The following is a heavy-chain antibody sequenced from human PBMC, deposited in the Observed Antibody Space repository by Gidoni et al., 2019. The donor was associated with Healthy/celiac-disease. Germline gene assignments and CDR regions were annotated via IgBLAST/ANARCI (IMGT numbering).Heavy chain of an antibody. CDR1: GFTFSHAW. J-gene: IGHJ6*02. CDR3: TAGPEYYYYGMDV. D-gene: IGHD2-2*01. Sequence: EVQLVESGGGLVKPGGSLRLSCAASGFTFSHAWMNWVRQAPGKGLEWVGRIKSKTDGGTTDYAAPVKGRFTISRDDSKNTLYLQMNSLKTEDTAVYYCTAGPEYYYYGMDVWGQGTTVTVSS. V-gene: IGHV3-15*07. CDR2: IKSKTDGGTT.